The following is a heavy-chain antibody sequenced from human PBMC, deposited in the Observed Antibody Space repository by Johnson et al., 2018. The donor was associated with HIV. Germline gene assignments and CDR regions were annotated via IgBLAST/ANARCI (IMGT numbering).Heavy chain of an antibody. CDR1: GFTFSSYG. CDR3: ANESETYGGNIGFEHPFDI. Sequence: QVQLVESGGGVVQPGRSLRLSCAASGFTFSSYGMHWVRQAPGKGLEWVAIISYDGSNKHYADSVKGRFTISRDNSKNTLYLQINSLRAEDTALYYCANESETYGGNIGFEHPFDIWGQGTMVTVSS. J-gene: IGHJ3*02. D-gene: IGHD4-23*01. CDR2: ISYDGSNK. V-gene: IGHV3-30*18.